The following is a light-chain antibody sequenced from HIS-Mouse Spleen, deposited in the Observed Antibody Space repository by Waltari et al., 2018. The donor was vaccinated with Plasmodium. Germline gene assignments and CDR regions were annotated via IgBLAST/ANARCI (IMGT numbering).Light chain of an antibody. Sequence: QSALTQPASVSGSPGQSITISCTGTSSDVGRYNLVSWYQQHPGKAPKLMIYEGSKRPSGLSSRFLGSKSGKTASLTISGLQAEDEADYCCCSYAGSRVFGGGTKLTVL. CDR1: SSDVGRYNL. J-gene: IGLJ2*01. V-gene: IGLV2-23*01. CDR3: CSYAGSRV. CDR2: EGS.